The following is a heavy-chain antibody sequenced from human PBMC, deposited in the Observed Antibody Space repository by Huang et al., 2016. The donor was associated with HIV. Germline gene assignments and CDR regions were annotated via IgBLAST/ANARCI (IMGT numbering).Heavy chain of an antibody. V-gene: IGHV4-34*01. CDR3: ARERLSTGGHSYYYYHMDV. Sequence: GLEWIGEINHSGSTNYNPSLKSRVTMSVDTSKNQFSLKLSSVTAADTAVYYCARERLSTGGHSYYYYHMDVWGKGTTVSVS. D-gene: IGHD2-15*01. J-gene: IGHJ6*03. CDR2: INHSGST.